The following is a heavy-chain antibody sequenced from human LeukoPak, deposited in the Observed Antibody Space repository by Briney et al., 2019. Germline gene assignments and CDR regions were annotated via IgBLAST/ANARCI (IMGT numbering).Heavy chain of an antibody. CDR3: AGHYYDSSGYDY. J-gene: IGHJ4*02. D-gene: IGHD3-22*01. Sequence: ASVKVSCKTSGYTFTSYGISWVRQAPGQGLEWMGWISAYNGNTNDAQKLQGRVTMTTDTSTSTAYMELRSLRSDDTAVYYCAGHYYDSSGYDYWGQGTLVTVSS. CDR1: GYTFTSYG. V-gene: IGHV1-18*01. CDR2: ISAYNGNT.